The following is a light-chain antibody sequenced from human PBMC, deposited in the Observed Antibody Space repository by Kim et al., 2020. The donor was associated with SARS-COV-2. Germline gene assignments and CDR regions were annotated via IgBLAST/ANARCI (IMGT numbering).Light chain of an antibody. V-gene: IGKV1-5*03. CDR3: QQYTTHRT. CDR1: QSINDW. Sequence: AASVGDRVTITCRASQSINDWLAWYQQKPGKAPKLLIYKASTLEGGVPSRFSGSGSGTEFTLTISSLQPDDYAMYYCQQYTTHRTFGQGTQVDIK. J-gene: IGKJ1*01. CDR2: KAS.